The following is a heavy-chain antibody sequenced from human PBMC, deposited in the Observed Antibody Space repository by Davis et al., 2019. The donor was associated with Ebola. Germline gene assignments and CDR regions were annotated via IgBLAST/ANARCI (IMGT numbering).Heavy chain of an antibody. Sequence: GGSLRLSCAASGFTFSSSVMRWVRQAPGKGLEWVSSISDGGGSSYYADSVKGRFTISRDNAKNSLYLQMNSLRAEDTAVYYCARDGQSYSFSFFDYWGQGALVTVSS. CDR2: ISDGGGSS. J-gene: IGHJ4*02. D-gene: IGHD5-18*01. CDR1: GFTFSSSV. V-gene: IGHV3-23*01. CDR3: ARDGQSYSFSFFDY.